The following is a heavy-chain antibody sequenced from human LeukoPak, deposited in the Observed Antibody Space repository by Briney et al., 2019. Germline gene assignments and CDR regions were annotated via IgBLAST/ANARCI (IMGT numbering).Heavy chain of an antibody. D-gene: IGHD5-12*01. CDR2: VHGSGGT. J-gene: IGHJ4*02. CDR3: ARNRGYSGYNFDY. CDR1: GGSISSYY. Sequence: PSETLSLTCTVPGGSISSYYWSWIRQPAGKGLEWIGRVHGSGGTKYNPSLKSRVTISVDNSKNQFSLKLHSVTAADTAFYYCARNRGYSGYNFDYWGQGTLVTVSS. V-gene: IGHV4-4*07.